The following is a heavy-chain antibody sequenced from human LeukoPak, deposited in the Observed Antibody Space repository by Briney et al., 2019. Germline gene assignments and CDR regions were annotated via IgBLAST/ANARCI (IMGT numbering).Heavy chain of an antibody. V-gene: IGHV1-2*02. CDR1: GYTFTGYY. D-gene: IGHD3-3*01. J-gene: IGHJ5*02. CDR2: INPNSGGT. CDR3: ARGATLRFLEWLLYSWFDP. Sequence: ASVTVSCKASGYTFTGYYMHWVRQAPGQGLEWMGWINPNSGGTNYAQKFQGRVTMTRDTSISTAYMELSRLRSDDTAVYYCARGATLRFLEWLLYSWFDPWGQGTLVTVSS.